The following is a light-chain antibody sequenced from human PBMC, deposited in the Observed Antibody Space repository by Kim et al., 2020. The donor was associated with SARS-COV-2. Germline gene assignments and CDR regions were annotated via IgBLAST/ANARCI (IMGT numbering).Light chain of an antibody. CDR3: SSYAGRNDLL. J-gene: IGLJ2*01. V-gene: IGLV2-8*01. CDR2: EVT. CDR1: SSDVGTFNY. Sequence: GQSVTISFTGTSSDVGTFNYVSWYQQHPGKAPNLMIYEVTKRPSGVPDRFSGSNSGNTASLTVSGLQAEDEADFYCSSYAGRNDLLFGGGTQLTVL.